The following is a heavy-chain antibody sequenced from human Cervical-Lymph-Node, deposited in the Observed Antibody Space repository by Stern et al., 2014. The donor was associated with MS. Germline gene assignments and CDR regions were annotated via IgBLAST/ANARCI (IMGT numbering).Heavy chain of an antibody. J-gene: IGHJ4*02. CDR1: GFSLSNARMG. CDR3: ARTADYGDYEEFDY. CDR2: IFSNAEK. Sequence: QITLKESGPVLVKPTETLTLTCTVSGFSLSNARMGVSWIRQPPGKALEWLAHIFSNAEKSYSTSLKSRLTISKDTSKSQVVLTMTNMDPVDTATYYCARTADYGDYEEFDYWGQGTLVTVSS. D-gene: IGHD4-17*01. V-gene: IGHV2-26*01.